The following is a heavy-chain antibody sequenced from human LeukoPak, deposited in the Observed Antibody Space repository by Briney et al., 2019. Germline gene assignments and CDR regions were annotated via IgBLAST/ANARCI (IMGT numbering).Heavy chain of an antibody. CDR3: ARTRGDKYYYYYYMDV. D-gene: IGHD3-10*01. V-gene: IGHV1-46*01. Sequence: ASVKVSCKAFGYTFTSNYMHWVRQAPGQGPEWMGVISPSGGSTTYAQKFQGRVTLTRDMSTSTDYLELSSLRSEDTAVYYCARTRGDKYYYYYYMDVWGKGTTVTISS. CDR2: ISPSGGST. CDR1: GYTFTSNY. J-gene: IGHJ6*03.